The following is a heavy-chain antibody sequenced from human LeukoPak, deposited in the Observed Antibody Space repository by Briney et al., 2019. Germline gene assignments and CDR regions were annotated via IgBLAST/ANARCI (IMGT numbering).Heavy chain of an antibody. D-gene: IGHD3-22*01. V-gene: IGHV4-39*07. CDR3: ARAGDSGYGY. CDR2: IYYSGST. Sequence: SETLSLTCTVSGGSISSSSYYWGWIRQPPGKGLERIGSIYYSGSTYYNPSLKSRVTISVDRSKNQFSLKLSSVTAADTAVYYCARAGDSGYGYWGQGTLVTVSS. J-gene: IGHJ4*02. CDR1: GGSISSSSYY.